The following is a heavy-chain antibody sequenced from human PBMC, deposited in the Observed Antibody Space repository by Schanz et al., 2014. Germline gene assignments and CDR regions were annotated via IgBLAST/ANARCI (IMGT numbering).Heavy chain of an antibody. CDR1: GFTFSSYA. J-gene: IGHJ4*02. CDR2: ISGSGGST. CDR3: AKGRTVWSGSDRKYYFDY. V-gene: IGHV3-23*04. D-gene: IGHD1-26*01. Sequence: EVQLVESGGGLVQPGGSLRLSCAASGFTFSSYAMSWVRQAPGKGLEWVSAISGSGGSTYYADSVKGRYTISRDNSKNTLYLQMNSLRAEDTAIYYCAKGRTVWSGSDRKYYFDYWGQGTLVTVSS.